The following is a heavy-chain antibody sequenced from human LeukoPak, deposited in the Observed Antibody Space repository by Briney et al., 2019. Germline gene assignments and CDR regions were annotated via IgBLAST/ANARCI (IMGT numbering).Heavy chain of an antibody. CDR1: GGTFSSYA. CDR3: LRVRELRLYYFDY. V-gene: IGHV1-69*13. J-gene: IGHJ4*02. D-gene: IGHD2-15*01. CDR2: IIPIFGTA. Sequence: SVKVSCKASGGTFSSYAISWVRQAPGQGLEWMGGIIPIFGTANYAQKFQGRVTITADESTSTAYMELSSLRSEDTAVYYCLRVRELRLYYFDYWGQGTLVSVS.